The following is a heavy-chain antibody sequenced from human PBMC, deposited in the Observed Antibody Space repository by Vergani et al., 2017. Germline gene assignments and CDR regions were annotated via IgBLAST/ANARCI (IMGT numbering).Heavy chain of an antibody. CDR3: ARGPSVVQGHYIYYYSYFMDG. J-gene: IGHJ6*03. CDR2: IDLGGTT. V-gene: IGHV4-59*01. D-gene: IGHD2-15*01. Sequence: QVQLQESGPGLVKPSETLSLTCTVSGGSISSYYWNWIRQTPGKGLEWIGYIDLGGTTTYNPSLESRVSLSAETSKNQYSQQLTSVTAAATAVYYCARGPSVVQGHYIYYYSYFMDGWGKGTTVTVSS. CDR1: GGSISSYY.